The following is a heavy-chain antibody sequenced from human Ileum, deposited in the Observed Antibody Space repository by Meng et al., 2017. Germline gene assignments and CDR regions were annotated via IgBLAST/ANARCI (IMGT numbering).Heavy chain of an antibody. CDR3: ARSGYGGGLY. D-gene: IGHD2-21*01. CDR1: GGSINSFY. J-gene: IGHJ4*02. Sequence: PLRASRPGPVAPPESLSLTFPFSGGSINSFYWNWIRHSPGKGLDWIGFVSSSGSPSYDPSLRSRVTISVDTSKSQFSLRLNSVTAADTAVYYCARSGYGGGLYWGQGTLVTVSS. V-gene: IGHV4-59*01. CDR2: VSSSGSP.